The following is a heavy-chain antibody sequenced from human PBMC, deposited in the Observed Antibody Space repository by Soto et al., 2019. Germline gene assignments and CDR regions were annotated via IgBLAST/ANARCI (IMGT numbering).Heavy chain of an antibody. CDR3: AKQSRPPGILTGYYLRFDI. J-gene: IGHJ3*02. V-gene: IGHV6-1*01. Sequence: PSQTLSLTCAISGDSVSTNSATWDWIRQSPSRGLEWLGRTYYRSTWSYDYAVSVQGRITINPDTSNNQFSLKLSSVTAADTAVYYCAKQSRPPGILTGYYLRFDIWGQGTMVTVSS. D-gene: IGHD3-9*01. CDR2: TYYRSTWSY. CDR1: GDSVSTNSAT.